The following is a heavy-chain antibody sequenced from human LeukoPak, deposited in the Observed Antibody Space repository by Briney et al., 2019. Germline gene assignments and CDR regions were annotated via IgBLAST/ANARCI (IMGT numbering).Heavy chain of an antibody. CDR2: IYTSGSA. Sequence: PSETLSLTCTVSDGSISNYYWSWIRQPAGKGLEWIGRIYTSGSANYNPSLKSRVTMSVDTSQNQFSLKLSSVTAADTAVYYCARTFGELLYRDWGQGTLVTVSS. CDR3: ARTFGELLYRD. V-gene: IGHV4-4*07. D-gene: IGHD3-10*01. CDR1: DGSISNYY. J-gene: IGHJ4*02.